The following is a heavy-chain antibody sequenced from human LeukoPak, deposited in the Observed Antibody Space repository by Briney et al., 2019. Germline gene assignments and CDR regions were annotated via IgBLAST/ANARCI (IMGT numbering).Heavy chain of an antibody. J-gene: IGHJ3*02. CDR1: GFRFRDYY. V-gene: IGHV3-11*04. Sequence: PGGSLRLSXAASGFRFRDYYMIWIRQAPGKGLEWVSYISSSGSTKYYADSVKGRFTISRDNARNSLFLQMNRLRAEDTAVYYCARDATMIVVTGNFDIWGQGTLLTVSS. CDR3: ARDATMIVVTGNFDI. D-gene: IGHD3-22*01. CDR2: ISSSGSTK.